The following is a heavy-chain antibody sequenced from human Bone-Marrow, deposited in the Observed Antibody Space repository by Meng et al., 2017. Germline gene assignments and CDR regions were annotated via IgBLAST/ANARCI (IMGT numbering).Heavy chain of an antibody. CDR3: ARDAHRGGSYFFDY. CDR2: INPNSGST. Sequence: ASVKVSCKASGYTFTGYYMHWVRQAPGQGLEWMGRINPNSGSTNYAQKFQGRVTMTRDTSISTAYMELSRLRSDDTAVYYCARDAHRGGSYFFDYWGQGTLVTVSS. V-gene: IGHV1-2*06. D-gene: IGHD1-26*01. CDR1: GYTFTGYY. J-gene: IGHJ4*02.